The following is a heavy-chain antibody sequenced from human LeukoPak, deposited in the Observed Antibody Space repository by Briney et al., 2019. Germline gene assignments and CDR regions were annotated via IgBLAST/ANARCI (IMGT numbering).Heavy chain of an antibody. CDR3: ARLLYDILTGYYRGVDY. CDR1: GYTFTGYY. V-gene: IGHV1-2*02. Sequence: ASVKVSCEASGYTFTGYYMHWVRQAPGQGLEWMGWINPNSGGTNYAQKFQGRVTMTRDTSISTAYMELSRLRSDDTAVYYCARLLYDILTGYYRGVDYWGQGTLVTVSS. J-gene: IGHJ4*02. CDR2: INPNSGGT. D-gene: IGHD3-9*01.